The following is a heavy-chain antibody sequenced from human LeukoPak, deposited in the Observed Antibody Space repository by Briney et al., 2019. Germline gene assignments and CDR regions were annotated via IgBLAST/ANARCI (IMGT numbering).Heavy chain of an antibody. CDR2: IDPSGGST. J-gene: IGHJ3*02. V-gene: IGHV3-23*01. Sequence: GGSLRLSCAASGFTFSSYSMNWVRQAPGKGLEWVSAIDPSGGSTYYADSVKGRFTISRDNSKNTLYLQMNSLRAEDTAVHYCAKAPSGSYLNAFHIWGQGTMVTVSS. CDR1: GFTFSSYS. CDR3: AKAPSGSYLNAFHI. D-gene: IGHD1-26*01.